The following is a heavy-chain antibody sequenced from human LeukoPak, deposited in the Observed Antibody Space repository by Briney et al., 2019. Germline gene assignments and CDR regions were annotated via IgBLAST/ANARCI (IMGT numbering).Heavy chain of an antibody. Sequence: GASVKVSCKTSGYTFSSHGINWLRQAPGQGLEWMRWVSASNGATNFAQTFQDRVSMGTDTAASTVYMELGSLRYDDTAVYYCAREHDGTSIGRIFDYWGQGTLVTVSS. V-gene: IGHV1-18*01. CDR3: AREHDGTSIGRIFDY. J-gene: IGHJ4*02. CDR1: GYTFSSHG. CDR2: VSASNGAT. D-gene: IGHD1-7*01.